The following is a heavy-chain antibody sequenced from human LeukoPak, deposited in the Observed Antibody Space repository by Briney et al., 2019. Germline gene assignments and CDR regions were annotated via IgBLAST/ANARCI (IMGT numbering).Heavy chain of an antibody. CDR1: GFTFSTYW. V-gene: IGHV3-7*01. Sequence: GGSLRLSCAPSGFTFSTYWMTWVRQAPGKGLEWGANMKRDVSEVYYANSVKGHFTISRDNAKNSLYLQMDSLRAEDTAVYYCARYSEYYFDYWGQGTLVTVSS. CDR3: ARYSEYYFDY. J-gene: IGHJ4*02. CDR2: MKRDVSEV. D-gene: IGHD1-26*01.